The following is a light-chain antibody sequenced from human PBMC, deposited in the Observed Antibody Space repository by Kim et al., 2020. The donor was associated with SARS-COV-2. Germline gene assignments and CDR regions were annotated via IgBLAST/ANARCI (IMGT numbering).Light chain of an antibody. CDR2: QDS. CDR1: KLGDKY. V-gene: IGLV3-1*01. Sequence: SYELTQPPSVSVSPGHTASITCSGDKLGDKYACWYQQKPGQSPVLVIYQDSKRPSGIPERFSGSNSGNTATLTISGTQAMDEADYYCQAWDSSTDVVFGGGTKLTVL. CDR3: QAWDSSTDVV. J-gene: IGLJ2*01.